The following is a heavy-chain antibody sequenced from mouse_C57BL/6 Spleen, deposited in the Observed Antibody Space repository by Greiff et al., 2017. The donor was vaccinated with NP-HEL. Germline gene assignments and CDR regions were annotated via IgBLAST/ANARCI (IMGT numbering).Heavy chain of an antibody. CDR2: IRLKSDNYAT. D-gene: IGHD2-3*01. J-gene: IGHJ3*01. V-gene: IGHV6-3*01. CDR3: TGGGYYEAY. Sequence: EVKLQESGGGLVQPGGSMKLSCVASGFTFSNYWMNWVRQSPEKGLEWVAQIRLKSDNYATHYAESVKGRFTISRDDSKSSVYLQMNNLRAEDTGIYYCTGGGYYEAYWGQGTLVTVSA. CDR1: GFTFSNYW.